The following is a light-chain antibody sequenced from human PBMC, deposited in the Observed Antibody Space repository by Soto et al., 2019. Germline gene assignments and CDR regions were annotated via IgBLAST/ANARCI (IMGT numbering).Light chain of an antibody. J-gene: IGKJ5*01. CDR1: QSISSW. V-gene: IGKV1-5*01. CDR3: QHLNTYLT. Sequence: DIQMTQSPSTLSAKVGDRVTITFRASQSISSWLAWYQQKPGKAPKLLIYAASTLQRGVPSRFSGSGSGTDFTLTISSLQPEDFATYYCQHLNTYLTFGQGTRLEIK. CDR2: AAS.